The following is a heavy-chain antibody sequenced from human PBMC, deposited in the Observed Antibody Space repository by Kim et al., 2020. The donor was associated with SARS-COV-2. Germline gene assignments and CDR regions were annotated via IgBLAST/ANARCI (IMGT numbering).Heavy chain of an antibody. D-gene: IGHD1-26*01. Sequence: SETLSLTCTVSGGSISSYYWSWIRQPPGKGLEWIGYIYYSGSTNYNPSLKSRVTISVDTSKNQFSLKLSSVTAADTAVYYCARGWEVLRFDYWGQGTLVTVSS. CDR1: GGSISSYY. CDR2: IYYSGST. CDR3: ARGWEVLRFDY. J-gene: IGHJ4*02. V-gene: IGHV4-59*01.